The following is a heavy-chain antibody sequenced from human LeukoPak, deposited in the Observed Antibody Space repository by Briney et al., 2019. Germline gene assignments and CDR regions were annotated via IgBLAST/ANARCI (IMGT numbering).Heavy chain of an antibody. J-gene: IGHJ3*02. V-gene: IGHV4-34*01. Sequence: SETLSLPCAVYGGSFSDYYWSWIRQPPGKGLEWIGEINHSGSTNYNPSLKSRVTISVDTSKNQFSLKLSSVTAADTAVYYCARGFYDYLWGSYRYNAFDIWGQGTMVTVSS. D-gene: IGHD3-16*02. CDR1: GGSFSDYY. CDR3: ARGFYDYLWGSYRYNAFDI. CDR2: INHSGST.